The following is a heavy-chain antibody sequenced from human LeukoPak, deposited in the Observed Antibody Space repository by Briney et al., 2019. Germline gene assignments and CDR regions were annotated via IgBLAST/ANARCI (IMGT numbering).Heavy chain of an antibody. D-gene: IGHD2-2*01. J-gene: IGHJ5*02. V-gene: IGHV4-39*07. CDR3: ARHAPRCSSTSCYRAGSSWFDP. Sequence: SETLSLTCTISGDSIGRINYFWGWIRQAPGKGLEWIVSMSYSGHTYYNPSLKSRVTTSIDTSKNQFSLKLSSVTAADTAVYYCARHAPRCSSTSCYRAGSSWFDPWGQGTLVTVSS. CDR2: MSYSGHT. CDR1: GDSIGRINYF.